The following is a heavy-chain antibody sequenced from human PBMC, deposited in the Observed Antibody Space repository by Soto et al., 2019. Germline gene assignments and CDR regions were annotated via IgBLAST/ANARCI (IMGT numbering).Heavy chain of an antibody. CDR3: ATGGYSYGEYFHN. D-gene: IGHD5-18*01. J-gene: IGHJ4*02. V-gene: IGHV3-23*01. Sequence: GGSLRLSCAASGFSFRSYAMSWVRQAPGKGLEWVSGISGSGGSTYYADSVKGRFTISRDNSKSTLYLQMNSLRAEDTAVYYCATGGYSYGEYFHNWGQGTLVTVSS. CDR1: GFSFRSYA. CDR2: ISGSGGST.